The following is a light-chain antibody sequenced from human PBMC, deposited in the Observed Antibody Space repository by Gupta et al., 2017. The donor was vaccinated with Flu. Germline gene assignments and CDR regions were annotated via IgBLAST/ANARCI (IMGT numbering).Light chain of an antibody. CDR1: SSNIGSNT. J-gene: IGLJ3*02. Sequence: SLLPHPPSTPGTPGQGLTVPCSGSSSNIGSNTVNWYQQLPGTAPKLLIYSNNQRPSGVPDRFSGSKSGTSASLAISGLQSEDEADYYCAAWDDSLNGRVFGGGTKLTVL. CDR2: SNN. CDR3: AAWDDSLNGRV. V-gene: IGLV1-44*01.